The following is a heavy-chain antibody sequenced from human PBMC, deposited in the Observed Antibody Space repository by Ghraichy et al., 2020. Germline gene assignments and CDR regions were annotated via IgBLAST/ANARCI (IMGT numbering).Heavy chain of an antibody. CDR1: EFSISDYY. CDR2: FSSSGTTI. Sequence: GESLNISCAASEFSISDYYMSWIRQAPGKGLEWISYFSSSGTTIYYADSVKGRFTISRDSAKNSLYLQMNSLRGEDTAAYYCARDLKVAVAGFDVWGKGTTVTVSS. V-gene: IGHV3-11*01. D-gene: IGHD6-19*01. CDR3: ARDLKVAVAGFDV. J-gene: IGHJ6*04.